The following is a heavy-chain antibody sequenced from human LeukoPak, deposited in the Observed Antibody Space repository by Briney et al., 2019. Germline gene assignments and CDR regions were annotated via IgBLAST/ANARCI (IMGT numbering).Heavy chain of an antibody. J-gene: IGHJ6*03. D-gene: IGHD6-19*01. V-gene: IGHV1-2*02. Sequence: ASVKVSCKASGYTSTGYYMHWVRQAPGQGLEWMGWINPNSGGTNYAQKFQGRVTMTRDTSISTAYMELSRLRSDDTAVYYCARDFAVAGYYYYYMDVWGKGATVTVSS. CDR2: INPNSGGT. CDR3: ARDFAVAGYYYYYMDV. CDR1: GYTSTGYY.